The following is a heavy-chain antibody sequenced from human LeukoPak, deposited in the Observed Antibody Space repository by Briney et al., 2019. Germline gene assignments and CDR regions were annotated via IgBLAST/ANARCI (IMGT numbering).Heavy chain of an antibody. CDR1: GFTPSSYS. CDR3: ARASGEWLVEHFDY. J-gene: IGHJ4*02. CDR2: ISRSSSYI. V-gene: IGHV3-21*01. D-gene: IGHD6-19*01. Sequence: PGGSLRLSCAPSGFTPSSYSMNWVRQAPGKGLGWVSSISRSSSYIYYADSVKGRFTISRDNDKNSLYLQMNRLRAEDTAVYYCARASGEWLVEHFDYWGQGTLVTVSS.